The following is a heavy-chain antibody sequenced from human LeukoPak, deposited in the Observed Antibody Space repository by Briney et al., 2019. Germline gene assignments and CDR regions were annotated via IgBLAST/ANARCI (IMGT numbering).Heavy chain of an antibody. CDR3: AKAKESYFVLFDY. CDR1: GFTFSSYA. J-gene: IGHJ4*02. D-gene: IGHD1-26*01. V-gene: IGHV3-23*01. CDR2: ISGSGGST. Sequence: GGSLKLSCAASGFTFSSYAMSWVRQAPGKGLEWVSAISGSGGSTYYADSVKGRFTISRDNSKNTLYLQMNSLRAEDTAVYYCAKAKESYFVLFDYWGQGTLVTVSS.